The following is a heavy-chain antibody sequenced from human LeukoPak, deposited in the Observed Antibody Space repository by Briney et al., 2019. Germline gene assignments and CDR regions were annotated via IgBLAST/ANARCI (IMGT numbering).Heavy chain of an antibody. V-gene: IGHV4-30-4*01. CDR2: IYYSGST. CDR1: SGSLSSGDYY. D-gene: IGHD3-22*01. J-gene: IGHJ6*02. CDR3: AREWWYYDSSGYYYYYGMDV. Sequence: PSQTLSLTCTVSSGSLSSGDYYWSWVRHPPGKGLEWLGYIYYSGSTYYNPSLKSRVTISVDTSKNQFSLKLSSVTAADTAVYYCAREWWYYDSSGYYYYYGMDVWGQGTTVTVSS.